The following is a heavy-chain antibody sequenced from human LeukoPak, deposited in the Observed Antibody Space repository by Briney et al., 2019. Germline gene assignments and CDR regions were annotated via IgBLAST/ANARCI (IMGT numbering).Heavy chain of an antibody. V-gene: IGHV3-74*01. CDR2: ITRDGSST. Sequence: GGSLRLSCAASGFTFSSSWMHWVRQAPGKGLVWVSRITRDGSSTNYADSVKGRFTPSRDNAKNTLYLQMDSLRDDETAVYYCARDPGYESWSPFWGGMDVWGNGTTVIVSS. D-gene: IGHD3-16*01. CDR1: GFTFSSSW. J-gene: IGHJ6*04. CDR3: ARDPGYESWSPFWGGMDV.